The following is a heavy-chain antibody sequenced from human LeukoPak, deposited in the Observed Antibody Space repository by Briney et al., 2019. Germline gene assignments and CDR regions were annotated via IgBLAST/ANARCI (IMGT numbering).Heavy chain of an antibody. V-gene: IGHV4-39*07. CDR2: IYYSGST. CDR1: GGSISSSSYY. CDR3: ARDSPTNFDY. J-gene: IGHJ4*02. D-gene: IGHD4-11*01. Sequence: SETLSLTCTVSGGSISSSSYYWGWIRQPPGKGLEWIGSIYYSGSTYYNPSLKSRVTISVVTSKNQFSLKLSSVTAADTAVYYCARDSPTNFDYWGQGTLVTVSS.